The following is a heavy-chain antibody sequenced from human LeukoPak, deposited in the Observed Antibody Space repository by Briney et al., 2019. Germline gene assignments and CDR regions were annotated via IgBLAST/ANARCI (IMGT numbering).Heavy chain of an antibody. CDR3: ARDLGYCSGGSCYGPSSYYYYMDV. D-gene: IGHD2-15*01. V-gene: IGHV4-59*01. CDR2: IYSSGST. J-gene: IGHJ6*03. Sequence: SETLSLTCTVSGGSISSYYWSWIRQPPGKGLEWIGYIYSSGSTNYNPSLKSRVTISVDTSKNQFSLKPSSVTAADTAVYYCARDLGYCSGGSCYGPSSYYYYMDVWGKGTTVTVSS. CDR1: GGSISSYY.